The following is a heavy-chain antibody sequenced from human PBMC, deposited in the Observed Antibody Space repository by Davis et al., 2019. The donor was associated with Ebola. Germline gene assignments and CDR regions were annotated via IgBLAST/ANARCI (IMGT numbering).Heavy chain of an antibody. CDR2: ISGSGGST. J-gene: IGHJ6*04. D-gene: IGHD3-3*01. CDR1: GFTFTSAW. Sequence: PGGSLRLSCAASGFTFTSAWMSWVRQAPGKGLEWVSAISGSGGSTYYADSVKGRFTISRDNSKNTLYLQMNSLRAEDTAVYYCAKSGLSFGVVKYHYGMDVWGKGTTVTVSS. V-gene: IGHV3-23*01. CDR3: AKSGLSFGVVKYHYGMDV.